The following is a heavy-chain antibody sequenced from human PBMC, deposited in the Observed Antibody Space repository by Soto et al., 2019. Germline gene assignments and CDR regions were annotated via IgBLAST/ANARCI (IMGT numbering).Heavy chain of an antibody. J-gene: IGHJ4*02. D-gene: IGHD3-3*01. CDR1: GGSISSYY. Sequence: QVQLQESGPGLVKPSETLSLTCTVSGGSISSYYWSWIRQPPGKGLEWIGYIYYSGSTNYNPSLKSRVTISVDTSKNQFSLKLSSVTAADTAVYYCARAYPHGITIFGVVTTLDYWGQGTLVTVSS. V-gene: IGHV4-59*01. CDR3: ARAYPHGITIFGVVTTLDY. CDR2: IYYSGST.